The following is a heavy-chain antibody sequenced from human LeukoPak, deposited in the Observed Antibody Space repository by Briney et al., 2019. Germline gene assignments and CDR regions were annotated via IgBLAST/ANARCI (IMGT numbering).Heavy chain of an antibody. CDR3: ARDRFRLFDY. CDR2: ISSRSDVI. J-gene: IGHJ4*02. CDR1: GFALSEYY. D-gene: IGHD3-16*01. Sequence: GGSLRLSCAASGFALSEYYMSWVRQAPGQGLEWISYISSRSDVIHYADSVKGRFSISRDNAKNSMYLQMSSLRAEDTAVYYCARDRFRLFDYWGLGTLVTVSS. V-gene: IGHV3-11*01.